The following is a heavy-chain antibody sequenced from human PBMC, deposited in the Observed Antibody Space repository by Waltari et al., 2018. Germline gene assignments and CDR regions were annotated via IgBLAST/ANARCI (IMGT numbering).Heavy chain of an antibody. CDR1: GGSISSSSSY. CDR2: IYYSGST. D-gene: IGHD6-25*01. CDR3: AREADRHPDY. Sequence: QLQLQESGPGLVKPSETLSLTCTVSGGSISSSSSYWGWIRQPPGKGLEWIGSIYYSGSTYYNPSLKSRVTISVDTSKNQFSLKLSSVTAADTAVYYCAREADRHPDYWGQGTLVTVSS. J-gene: IGHJ4*02. V-gene: IGHV4-39*07.